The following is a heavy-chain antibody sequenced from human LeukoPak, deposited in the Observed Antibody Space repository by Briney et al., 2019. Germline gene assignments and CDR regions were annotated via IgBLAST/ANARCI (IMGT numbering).Heavy chain of an antibody. CDR2: ISDVGTRT. CDR3: VRSMSGRNDF. J-gene: IGHJ4*02. V-gene: IGHV3-74*01. CDR1: GFTFSNYW. D-gene: IGHD3-3*01. Sequence: GGSLRLSCAGSGFTFSNYWVHWVRQAPGKGLMWVARISDVGTRTDYADSVRGRFTITRDNAMNTIDLQMSSLTAEDTAVYYCVRSMSGRNDFWGQGTVASVAS.